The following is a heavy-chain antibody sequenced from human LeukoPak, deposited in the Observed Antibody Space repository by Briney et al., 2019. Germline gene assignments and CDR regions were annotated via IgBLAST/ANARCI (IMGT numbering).Heavy chain of an antibody. D-gene: IGHD6-19*01. CDR1: GYTFTSYA. J-gene: IGHJ4*02. CDR2: INTNTGNP. Sequence: ASVKVSCKASGYTFTSYAMNWVRQAPGQGLEWMGWINTNTGNPTYAQGFTGRFVFSLDTSVSTAYLQISSLKAEDTAVYYCARASTVAGTQRSYFDYWGQGTLVTVSS. CDR3: ARASTVAGTQRSYFDY. V-gene: IGHV7-4-1*02.